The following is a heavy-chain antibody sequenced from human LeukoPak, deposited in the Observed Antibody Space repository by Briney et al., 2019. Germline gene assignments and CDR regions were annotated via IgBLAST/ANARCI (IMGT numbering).Heavy chain of an antibody. Sequence: SETLSLTCIVSGGSISRYAWNWIRQSPGKGLEWIGYIAHSGAISYKSSLKSRVTISVDTSKNQLSLRLTSVTAADTAVYYCARWDDSAWAFGNWGPGTLVTVSS. J-gene: IGHJ4*02. V-gene: IGHV4-59*08. CDR2: IAHSGAI. CDR1: GGSISRYA. CDR3: ARWDDSAWAFGN. D-gene: IGHD6-19*01.